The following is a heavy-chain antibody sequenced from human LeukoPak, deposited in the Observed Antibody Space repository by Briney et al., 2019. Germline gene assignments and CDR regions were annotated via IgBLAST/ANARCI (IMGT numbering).Heavy chain of an antibody. CDR2: ISWNSGSI. D-gene: IGHD6-13*01. J-gene: IGHJ3*02. CDR1: GFTFDDYA. Sequence: GGSLRLSCAASGFTFDDYAMHWVRQAPGKGLEWVSGISWNSGSIGYADSVKGRFTISRDNAKNSLYLQMNSLRAEDTALYYCAKDGGAGRSSWPDAFDIWGKGTMVTVSS. V-gene: IGHV3-9*01. CDR3: AKDGGAGRSSWPDAFDI.